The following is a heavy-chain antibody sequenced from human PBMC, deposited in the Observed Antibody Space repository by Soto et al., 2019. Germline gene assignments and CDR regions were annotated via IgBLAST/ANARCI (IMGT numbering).Heavy chain of an antibody. CDR2: IYYSGST. V-gene: IGHV4-59*01. CDR3: ARGVPPKGSVGGVGWFDP. Sequence: SETLSLTCTVSGGSISSYYWSWIRQPPGKGLEWIGYIYYSGSTNYNPSLKSRVTISVDTSKNQFSLKLSSVTAADTAVYYCARGVPPKGSVGGVGWFDPWGQGTLVTVSS. CDR1: GGSISSYY. J-gene: IGHJ5*02. D-gene: IGHD1-26*01.